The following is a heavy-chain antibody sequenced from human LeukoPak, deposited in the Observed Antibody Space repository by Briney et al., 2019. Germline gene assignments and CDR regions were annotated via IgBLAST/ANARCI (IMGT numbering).Heavy chain of an antibody. D-gene: IGHD6-19*01. CDR3: ANEVTSSGWPLAY. CDR2: IFDSGTHT. J-gene: IGHJ4*02. V-gene: IGHV3-23*01. CDR1: GLTFCSDP. Sequence: GGSLRLPCAASGLTFCSDPMRGPPHAPEGPVVGVSDIFDSGTHTHSADSVKGRFTFSRDNSKNTLYVQMNSLTANRTAVYDCANEVTSSGWPLAYWGKGAPVTVSS.